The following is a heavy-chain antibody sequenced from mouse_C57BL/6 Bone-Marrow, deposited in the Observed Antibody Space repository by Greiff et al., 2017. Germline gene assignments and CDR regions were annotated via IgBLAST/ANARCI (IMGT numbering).Heavy chain of an antibody. CDR3: TRGYDYDGYYYAMDY. Sequence: VQLQQSGTVLARPGASVKMSCKTSGYTFTSYWMHWVKQRPGQGLEWIGAIYPGNSDTSYNQKFKGKAKLTAVTSASTAYMELSSLTNEDSAVYYCTRGYDYDGYYYAMDYGGQGTSVTVSS. J-gene: IGHJ4*01. V-gene: IGHV1-5*01. CDR2: IYPGNSDT. CDR1: GYTFTSYW. D-gene: IGHD2-4*01.